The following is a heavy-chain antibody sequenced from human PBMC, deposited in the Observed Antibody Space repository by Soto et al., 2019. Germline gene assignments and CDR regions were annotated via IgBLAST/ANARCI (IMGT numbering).Heavy chain of an antibody. J-gene: IGHJ4*02. CDR3: ARSTRFRGYGDYYS. CDR1: GFTFDDYG. CDR2: INWNGDST. Sequence: GGSLRLSCAASGFTFDDYGMNWVRQAPGKGLEWVSGINWNGDSTGYADSVKGRFLISRDNARYSLYLQMNSLRAGDTALYYCARSTRFRGYGDYYSWGQGTLVTVSS. V-gene: IGHV3-20*04. D-gene: IGHD4-17*01.